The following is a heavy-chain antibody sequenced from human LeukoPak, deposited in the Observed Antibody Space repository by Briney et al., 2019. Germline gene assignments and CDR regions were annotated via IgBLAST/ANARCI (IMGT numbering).Heavy chain of an antibody. CDR3: ARGPY. CDR1: DDSITMYY. V-gene: IGHV4-4*07. Sequence: SETLSLTCSVSDDSITMYYWNWIRQPAGKRLEWIGRISTSGTPNYNPSFRGRLTISIDTSKNQFSLNLRSVTAAETGIYYCARGPYWGQGTLVTVSS. J-gene: IGHJ4*02. CDR2: ISTSGTP.